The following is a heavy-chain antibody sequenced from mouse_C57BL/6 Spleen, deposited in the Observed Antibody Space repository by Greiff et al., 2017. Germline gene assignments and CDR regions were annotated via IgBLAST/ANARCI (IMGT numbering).Heavy chain of an antibody. Sequence: QVQLQQPGPELVKPGASVKLSCTASGYTFTSYWMHWVKQRPGQGLEWIGNINPSNGGTNYNEKFKSKATLTVDKSSSTAYMQLSSLTSEDSAVYYCAREGAMVTPDYWGQGTTLTVSS. V-gene: IGHV1-53*01. CDR2: INPSNGGT. CDR3: AREGAMVTPDY. CDR1: GYTFTSYW. J-gene: IGHJ2*01. D-gene: IGHD2-13*01.